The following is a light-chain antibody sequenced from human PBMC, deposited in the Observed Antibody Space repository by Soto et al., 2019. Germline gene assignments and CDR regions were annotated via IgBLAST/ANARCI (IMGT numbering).Light chain of an antibody. CDR2: AAS. CDR1: QTLRNY. J-gene: IGKJ4*01. V-gene: IGKV1-27*01. CDR3: QKYHSAPLT. Sequence: DIQLTQSPSSLSASVGESVTISCRASQTLRNYLAWYQQRPGKVPKLLISAASTLQSGVPSRFSGSGSGTHFTLTISSLQPEDVATYYCQKYHSAPLTFGGGTKVEIK.